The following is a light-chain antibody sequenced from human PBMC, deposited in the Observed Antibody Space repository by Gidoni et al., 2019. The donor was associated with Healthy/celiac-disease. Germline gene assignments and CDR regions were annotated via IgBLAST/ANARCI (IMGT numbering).Light chain of an antibody. CDR2: DAS. V-gene: IGKV1-33*01. J-gene: IGKJ2*01. CDR3: QQYDNLPSYT. CDR1: QDISNY. Sequence: DIPMTQSPSSLSASVGDRVTITCQASQDISNYLNWYQQKPGKAPKLLIYDASNLETGVPSRFSGSGSGTDFTLTISSLQPEDIATYYCQQYDNLPSYTFGQGTKLEIK.